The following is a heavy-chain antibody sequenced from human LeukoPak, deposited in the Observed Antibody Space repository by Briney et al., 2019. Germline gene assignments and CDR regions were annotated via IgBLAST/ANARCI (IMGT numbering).Heavy chain of an antibody. J-gene: IGHJ4*02. D-gene: IGHD2-15*01. Sequence: ASVKVSCKASGYTFTSYGISWVRQAPGQGLEWMGWISAYNGNTNYAQKLQGRVTMTTDTSTSTAYMELRSPRSDDTAVYYCARGSMVVAAKGVDYWGQGTLVTVSS. CDR1: GYTFTSYG. CDR2: ISAYNGNT. V-gene: IGHV1-18*01. CDR3: ARGSMVVAAKGVDY.